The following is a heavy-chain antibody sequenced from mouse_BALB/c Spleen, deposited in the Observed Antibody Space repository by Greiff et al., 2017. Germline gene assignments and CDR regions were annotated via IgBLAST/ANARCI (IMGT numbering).Heavy chain of an antibody. Sequence: EVMLVESGGDLVKPGGSLKLSCAASGFTFSSYGMSWVRQTLDKRLEWVATISSGGSSTYYPDSVKGRFTISRDNSKNTLYLQMSSLKSEDPVMYFCARHYYGSSYSDYFDYWGQGTTLTVSS. CDR3: ARHYYGSSYSDYFDY. J-gene: IGHJ2*01. D-gene: IGHD1-1*01. CDR2: ISSGGSST. V-gene: IGHV5-6*01. CDR1: GFTFSSYG.